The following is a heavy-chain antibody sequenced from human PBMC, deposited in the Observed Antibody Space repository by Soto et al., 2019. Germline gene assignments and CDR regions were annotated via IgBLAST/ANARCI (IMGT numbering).Heavy chain of an antibody. J-gene: IGHJ4*02. CDR3: SKGLLNGRWYAAD. V-gene: IGHV3-23*01. D-gene: IGHD6-13*01. CDR1: GFTFSNCV. CDR2: ITKTGDT. Sequence: EVHLLESGGVLVQPGESLRLSCETSGFTFSNCVMTWVRQAPGKGLEWVSVITKTGDTDYADSVKGRFTISRDNSKNTVYLQMNSLRAEDTAVYYCSKGLLNGRWYAADWGQGTLVTVSS.